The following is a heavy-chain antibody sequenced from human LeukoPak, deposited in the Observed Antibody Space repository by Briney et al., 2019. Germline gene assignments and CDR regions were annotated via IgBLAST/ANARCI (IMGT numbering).Heavy chain of an antibody. J-gene: IGHJ4*02. CDR1: GFTFSSYS. D-gene: IGHD3-22*01. Sequence: PGGSLRLSCAASGFTFSSYSMLWVRQAPGKGLEWVSYISSSSSTIYYADSVKGRFTISRDNAKNSLYLQMNTLRAEDTAVYYCARDRHKYTYDSGGYPPYWGQGTLVTASS. CDR2: ISSSSSTI. CDR3: ARDRHKYTYDSGGYPPY. V-gene: IGHV3-48*01.